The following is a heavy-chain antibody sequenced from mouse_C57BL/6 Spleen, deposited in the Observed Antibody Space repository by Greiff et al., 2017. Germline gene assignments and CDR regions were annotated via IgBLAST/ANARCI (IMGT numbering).Heavy chain of an antibody. D-gene: IGHD2-3*01. V-gene: IGHV1-69*01. CDR3: AGTVYANPGAY. Sequence: VQLQQPGAELVMPGASVKLSCKASGYTFTSYWMHWVKQRPGQGLEWIGEIDPSDSYTNYNQKFKGKSTLTVDKSSSPAYMQLSSLTSEDSAVYYCAGTVYANPGAYWGQGTLVTVSA. J-gene: IGHJ3*01. CDR2: IDPSDSYT. CDR1: GYTFTSYW.